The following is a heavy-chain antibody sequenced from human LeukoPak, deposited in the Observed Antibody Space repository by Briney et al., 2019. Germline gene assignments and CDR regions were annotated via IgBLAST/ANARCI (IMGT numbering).Heavy chain of an antibody. V-gene: IGHV4-34*01. CDR2: INHSGST. CDR3: ARGPLRYFDWLSTYPFDY. Sequence: SETLSLTCAVYGGSFSGYYWSWIRQPPGKGLEWIGEINHSGSTNYNPSLKSRVTISADTSKNQFSLKLSSVTAADTAVYYCARGPLRYFDWLSTYPFDYWGQGTLVTVSS. J-gene: IGHJ4*02. CDR1: GGSFSGYY. D-gene: IGHD3-9*01.